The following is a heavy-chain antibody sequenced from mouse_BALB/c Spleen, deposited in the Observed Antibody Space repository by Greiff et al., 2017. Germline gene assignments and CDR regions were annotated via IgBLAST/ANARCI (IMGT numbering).Heavy chain of an antibody. V-gene: IGHV1-4*01. J-gene: IGHJ3*01. CDR2: INPSSGYT. CDR3: ARSNYGSSPFAD. D-gene: IGHD1-1*01. CDR1: GYTFTSYT. Sequence: VQLQQSGAELARPGASVKMSCKASGYTFTSYTMHWVKQRPGQGLEWIGYINPSSGYTNYNQKFKDKATLTADKSSSTAYMQLSSLTSEDSAVYYCARSNYGSSPFADWGQGTLVTVSA.